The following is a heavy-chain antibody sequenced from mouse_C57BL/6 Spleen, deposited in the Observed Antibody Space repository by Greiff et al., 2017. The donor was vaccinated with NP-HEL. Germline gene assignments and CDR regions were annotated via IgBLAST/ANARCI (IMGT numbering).Heavy chain of an antibody. CDR2: IDPEDGDT. D-gene: IGHD1-1*01. CDR3: TTFGLATVVAPHFDY. CDR1: GFNIKDYY. Sequence: EVKLMESGAELVRPGASVKLSCTASGFNIKDYYMHWVKQRPEQGLEWIGRIDPEDGDTEYAPKFQGKATMTADTSSNTAYLQLSSLTSEDTAVYYCTTFGLATVVAPHFDYWGQGTTLTVSS. J-gene: IGHJ2*01. V-gene: IGHV14-1*01.